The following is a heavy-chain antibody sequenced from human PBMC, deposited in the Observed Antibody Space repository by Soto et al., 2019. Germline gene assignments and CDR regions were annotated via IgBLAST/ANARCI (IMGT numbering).Heavy chain of an antibody. D-gene: IGHD3-10*01. CDR3: ARVYFKYDY. J-gene: IGHJ4*02. Sequence: GGSLRLSCVASKFTFSNYWMTWVRQAPGKGLEWVANIKEDGSEKHYVDSVKGRFTISRDNAKNSLYLQMNSLRAEDTAVYFCARVYFKYDYWGQGTLVTVSS. CDR1: KFTFSNYW. CDR2: IKEDGSEK. V-gene: IGHV3-7*01.